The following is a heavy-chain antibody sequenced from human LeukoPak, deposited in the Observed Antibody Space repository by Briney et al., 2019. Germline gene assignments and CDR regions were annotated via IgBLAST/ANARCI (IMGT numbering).Heavy chain of an antibody. J-gene: IGHJ3*02. CDR1: GFTFSSNW. Sequence: PGGSLRLSCAAYGFTFSSNWMYWVRQASGKGLVWVSRINRDVSSIGYADSVKGRFTISRDNARNTLYLQMNSLRAEDTALYSCASGGRVGDIFDNWGQGTMVTVSS. CDR2: INRDVSSI. D-gene: IGHD2-15*01. CDR3: ASGGRVGDIFDN. V-gene: IGHV3-74*01.